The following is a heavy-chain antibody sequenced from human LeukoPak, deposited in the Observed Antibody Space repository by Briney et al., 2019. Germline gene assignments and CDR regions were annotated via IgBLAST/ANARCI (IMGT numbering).Heavy chain of an antibody. CDR2: VYPPSGAT. V-gene: IGHV1-2*02. D-gene: IGHD2-2*01. CDR3: ARALRYCSSATCDEVRFDF. J-gene: IGHJ4*02. Sequence: ASVKVSCKASGYTVSGDYIHWVRQAPGQRLEWMGRVYPPSGATHYAQKCQGRVTMTRGTSLSSAYMGLCGLSYDTTALYYCARALRYCSSATCDEVRFDFWGQGTLVTVSS. CDR1: GYTVSGDY.